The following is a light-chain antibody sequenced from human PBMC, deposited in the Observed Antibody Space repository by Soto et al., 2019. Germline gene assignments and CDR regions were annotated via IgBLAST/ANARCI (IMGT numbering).Light chain of an antibody. CDR2: DDN. Sequence: QSVLTQPPSVSAAPGQKVTISCSGSSSNIGGNSVSWYQQLPGTAPKLLIYDDNKRPSGIPDRFSGSKSGTSATLGITGLQTEDEADYYCGTWDTTLGAAHYAFGSGTKATVL. CDR3: GTWDTTLGAAHYA. V-gene: IGLV1-51*01. CDR1: SSNIGGNS. J-gene: IGLJ1*01.